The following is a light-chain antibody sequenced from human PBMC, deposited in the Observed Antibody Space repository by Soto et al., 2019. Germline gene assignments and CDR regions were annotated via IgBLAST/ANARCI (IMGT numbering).Light chain of an antibody. J-gene: IGLJ2*01. Sequence: QSVLTQPPSVSGAPGKRVTISCTGRSSNIGAGYAVHWYQQRPGTAPKLLISDSDNRPSGVPDRFSGSKSGTSASLAITGLQAEDEADYYCQSYDNSHDWDVIFGGGTKLTVL. V-gene: IGLV1-40*01. CDR3: QSYDNSHDWDVI. CDR1: SSNIGAGYA. CDR2: DSD.